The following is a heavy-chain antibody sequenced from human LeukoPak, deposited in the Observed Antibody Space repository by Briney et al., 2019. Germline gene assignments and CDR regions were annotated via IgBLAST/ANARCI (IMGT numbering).Heavy chain of an antibody. CDR1: GFTFSTYA. Sequence: SGGSLRLSCAASGFTFSTYAMSWVRQAPGKGLEWVSVISSGGGVTHYADSVEGRFTISRDNSKNTLFLQVNSLGAEDTAVYYCAKVRSMAANPSYFDSWGQGTLVTVSS. CDR2: ISSGGGVT. CDR3: AKVRSMAANPSYFDS. D-gene: IGHD5-24*01. V-gene: IGHV3-23*01. J-gene: IGHJ4*02.